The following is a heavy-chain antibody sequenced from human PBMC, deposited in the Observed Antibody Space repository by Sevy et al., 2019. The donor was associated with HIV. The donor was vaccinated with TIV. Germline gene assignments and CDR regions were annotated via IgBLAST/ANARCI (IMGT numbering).Heavy chain of an antibody. CDR2: LFPGNSDV. CDR3: ARGGHLPLDAFDI. V-gene: IGHV5-51*01. D-gene: IGHD2-15*01. CDR1: GYSFTAYW. J-gene: IGHJ3*02. Sequence: GESLKISCQASGYSFTAYWIGWVRQMPRKGLEWMGTLFPGNSDVRSFQGHVTVSVDKSINTAYLQWGSLKASDSATYYCARGGHLPLDAFDIWGQGTKVTVSS.